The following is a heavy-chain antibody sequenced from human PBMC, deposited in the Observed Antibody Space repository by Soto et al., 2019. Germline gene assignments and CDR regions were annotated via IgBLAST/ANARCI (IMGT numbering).Heavy chain of an antibody. V-gene: IGHV3-23*01. CDR3: ASRTSGY. CDR2: ISGTGGTT. J-gene: IGHJ4*02. CDR1: GLIFSGYG. Sequence: EVQLLESGGGSVQPGGSLRLSCAASGLIFSGYGMSWVRQAPGKGLEWVSSISGTGGTTNYADSVEGRFTISRDNSKNTLYLQMNSLRADDTAVYYCASRTSGYWGPGTVVTVSS.